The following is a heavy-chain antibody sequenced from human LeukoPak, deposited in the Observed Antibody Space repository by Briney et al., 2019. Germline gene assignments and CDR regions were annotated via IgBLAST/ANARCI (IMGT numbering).Heavy chain of an antibody. V-gene: IGHV1-69*05. J-gene: IGHJ4*02. CDR3: ANSITGTTPDY. CDR2: IIPIFGTA. CDR1: GYTFTSYG. Sequence: ASVKVSCKASGYTFTSYGISWVRQAPGQGLERMGGIIPIFGTANYAQKFQGRVTITTDESTSTAYMELSSLRSEDTAVYYCANSITGTTPDYWGQGTLVTVSS. D-gene: IGHD1-7*01.